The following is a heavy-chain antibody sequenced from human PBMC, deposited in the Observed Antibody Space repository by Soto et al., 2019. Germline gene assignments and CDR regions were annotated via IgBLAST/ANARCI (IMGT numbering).Heavy chain of an antibody. J-gene: IGHJ4*02. Sequence: GGSLRLSCAASGFTFDDYTMHWVRQAPGKGLEWVSLISWDGGSTYYADSVKGRFTISRDNSKNSLYLQMNSLRTEDTALYYCAKGYSGYDSTYFDYWGQGTLVTVSS. CDR1: GFTFDDYT. CDR3: AKGYSGYDSTYFDY. V-gene: IGHV3-43*01. D-gene: IGHD5-12*01. CDR2: ISWDGGST.